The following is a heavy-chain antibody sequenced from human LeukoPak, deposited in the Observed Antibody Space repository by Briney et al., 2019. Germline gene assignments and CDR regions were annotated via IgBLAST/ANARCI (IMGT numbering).Heavy chain of an antibody. D-gene: IGHD3-3*01. CDR2: ISGTTSYI. J-gene: IGHJ4*02. V-gene: IGHV3-21*01. CDR3: ARVWSGALDY. CDR1: GFTFSNYN. Sequence: PGGSLRLSCAASGFTFSNYNMNWVRQAPGKGLEWVSSISGTTSYIYYADSVKGRFTISRDNAKNSLYLQMNSVKAEDTAVYYCARVWSGALDYWGQGTLVTVSS.